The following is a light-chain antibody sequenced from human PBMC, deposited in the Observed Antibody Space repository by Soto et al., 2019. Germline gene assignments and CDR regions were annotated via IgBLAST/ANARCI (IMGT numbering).Light chain of an antibody. Sequence: EIVLTQFPGALSLSPGERVTLSCRASQTVSNTYLAWYQQKRGQDPKFLIYGASNRATGIPDRFSGSGSGTDFTLTISRLEPEDFAVYYCQQYRALPPTFGGATNVEIK. J-gene: IGKJ4*01. V-gene: IGKV3-20*01. CDR1: QTVSNTY. CDR3: QQYRALPPT. CDR2: GAS.